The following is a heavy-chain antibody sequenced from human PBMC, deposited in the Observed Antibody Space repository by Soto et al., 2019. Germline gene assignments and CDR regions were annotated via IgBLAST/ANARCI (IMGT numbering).Heavy chain of an antibody. V-gene: IGHV3-53*02. CDR2: MYSSGTT. CDR3: ASSSRQDDHFAMDT. CDR1: GFSVSSNF. Sequence: EVQLVETGGGLIQPGGSLRLSCAVSGFSVSSNFMSWVRQAPGKGLEWVSVMYSSGTTHDADSVKGRFTISRENSKNTVYLKLNSPRVDDTAVYYCASSSRQDDHFAMDTWGQGTTVIVSS. D-gene: IGHD6-6*01. J-gene: IGHJ6*02.